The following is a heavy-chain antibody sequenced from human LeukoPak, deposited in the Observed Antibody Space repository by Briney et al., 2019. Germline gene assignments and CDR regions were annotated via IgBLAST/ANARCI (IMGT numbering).Heavy chain of an antibody. D-gene: IGHD3-9*01. Sequence: SETLSLTCTVSGGSISSYYWSWIRQPPGKGLEWIGYIYYSGSTNCNPSLKSRVTISVDTSKNQFSLKLSSATAADTAVYYCARGWDYDILTFDYWGQGTLVTVSS. CDR1: GGSISSYY. V-gene: IGHV4-59*01. J-gene: IGHJ4*02. CDR3: ARGWDYDILTFDY. CDR2: IYYSGST.